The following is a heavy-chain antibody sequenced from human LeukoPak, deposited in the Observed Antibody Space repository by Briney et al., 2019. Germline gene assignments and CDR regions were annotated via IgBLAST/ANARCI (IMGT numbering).Heavy chain of an antibody. D-gene: IGHD3-22*01. J-gene: IGHJ3*02. V-gene: IGHV5-51*01. CDR2: IYPGDSDT. CDR3: ARRQNYDSSGYYYVGHAFDI. Sequence: GESLKISCKGSGYNFTSYWIGWVRQMPGKGLEWMGIIYPGDSDTRYSPSFQGQVSISADKSISTAYLQWSSLKASDTAMYYCARRQNYDSSGYYYVGHAFDIWGQGTMVTVSS. CDR1: GYNFTSYW.